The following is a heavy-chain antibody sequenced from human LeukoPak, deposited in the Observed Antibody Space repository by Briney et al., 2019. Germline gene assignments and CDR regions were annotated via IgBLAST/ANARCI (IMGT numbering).Heavy chain of an antibody. CDR1: GFPFSIYE. Sequence: PGGSLRLSCALSGFPFSIYEMNWVRQAPGKGLEWVSNIGSSGTTIYYADSVKGRFSISRDNAKNSLYLQMNSLRVEDTAVYYCALLAVASDFDYWGQGALVTVSS. V-gene: IGHV3-48*03. CDR2: IGSSGTTI. CDR3: ALLAVASDFDY. D-gene: IGHD6-19*01. J-gene: IGHJ4*02.